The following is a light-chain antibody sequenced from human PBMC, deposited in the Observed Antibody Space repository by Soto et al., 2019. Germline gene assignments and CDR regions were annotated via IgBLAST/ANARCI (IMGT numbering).Light chain of an antibody. CDR3: AAWDDSLNGYV. V-gene: IGLV1-44*01. J-gene: IGLJ1*01. CDR1: SSNIGSNT. Sequence: QSVLTQPPSASGTPGQRVTISCSGSSSNIGSNTVNWYQQLPGTAPKLLIYSNNQRPSGVPDRFSGSKSGTSASLAIIGLQSEDDADYDCAAWDDSLNGYVFGNGIKVIV. CDR2: SNN.